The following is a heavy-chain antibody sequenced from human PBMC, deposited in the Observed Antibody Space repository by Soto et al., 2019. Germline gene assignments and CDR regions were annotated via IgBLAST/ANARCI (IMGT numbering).Heavy chain of an antibody. J-gene: IGHJ5*02. CDR1: GFTFSKYA. CDR3: ARAHYSSDWDNWFAP. Sequence: PGGSLRLSCAAPGFTFSKYAMHWVRQAPGKGLEYVSAISRDGRSTYYANSVKGRFTISRDNSKNTLYLQMGSLRAEDMAVYYCARAHYSSDWDNWFAPWGQGTLVTVSS. D-gene: IGHD6-25*01. CDR2: ISRDGRST. V-gene: IGHV3-64*01.